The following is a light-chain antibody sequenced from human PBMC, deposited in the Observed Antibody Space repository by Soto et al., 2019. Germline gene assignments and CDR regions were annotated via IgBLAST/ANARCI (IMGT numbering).Light chain of an antibody. CDR1: SSDVGGYDY. CDR2: EVS. Sequence: QSALTQPASVSGSPGQSITISCTGTSSDVGGYDYVSWYQQHPDKAPKLMIYEVSNRPSGVSSRFSGSKSGNTASLTISGLQAEDEADYYCSSYTSSNTLYVFGTGTKLPS. J-gene: IGLJ1*01. CDR3: SSYTSSNTLYV. V-gene: IGLV2-14*01.